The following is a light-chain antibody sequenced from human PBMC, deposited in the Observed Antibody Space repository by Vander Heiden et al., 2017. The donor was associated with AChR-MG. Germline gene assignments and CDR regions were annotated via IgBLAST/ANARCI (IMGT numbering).Light chain of an antibody. CDR1: QSISSY. J-gene: IGKJ1*01. CDR2: AAS. CDR3: QQSDSTPWWT. Sequence: DIQMTQSPSSLSASVGDRVTITCRASQSISSYLNWYQQKPGKAPKLLIYAASSLQSGVPSRFSGSGYGTDFTLTISSLQPEDFAPYYCQQSDSTPWWTFGQGTKVEIK. V-gene: IGKV1-39*01.